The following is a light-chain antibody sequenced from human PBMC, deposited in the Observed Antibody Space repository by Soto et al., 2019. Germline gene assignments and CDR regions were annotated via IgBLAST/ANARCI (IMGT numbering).Light chain of an antibody. V-gene: IGKV3-15*01. CDR3: QQYNQSPRT. CDR2: GAS. Sequence: EIEMTQYPATLSVSPGERATLSCRASQSLGTNLAWFQQKPGQVPRLLIHGASTRATGIPARFSGSGSGTDFPLTISSLQSEDFAVYYCQQYNQSPRTFGQGTKV. CDR1: QSLGTN. J-gene: IGKJ1*01.